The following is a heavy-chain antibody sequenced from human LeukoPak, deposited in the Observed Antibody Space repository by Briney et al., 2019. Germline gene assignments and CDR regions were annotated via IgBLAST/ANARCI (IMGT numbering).Heavy chain of an antibody. J-gene: IGHJ4*02. D-gene: IGHD3-9*01. CDR3: SRFDYDILTGLDY. CDR2: IYTGGST. CDR1: GFSVSSNY. Sequence: GGSLRLSCAASGFSVSSNYMSWVRQAPGKGLEWVSVIYTGGSTSYADSVKGRFTISRDNSKNTLYLQMNSLRAEDTAVYYCSRFDYDILTGLDYWGQGTLVTVSS. V-gene: IGHV3-53*01.